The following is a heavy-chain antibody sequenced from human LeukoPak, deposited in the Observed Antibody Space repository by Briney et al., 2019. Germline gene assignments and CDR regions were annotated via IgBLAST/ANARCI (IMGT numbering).Heavy chain of an antibody. CDR3: AREHYDFWSGYSTGY. V-gene: IGHV3-7*01. CDR2: IKQDGSEK. CDR1: GFTFSSYW. D-gene: IGHD3-3*01. J-gene: IGHJ4*02. Sequence: PGGSLRLSCAASGFTFSSYWMSWVRQAPGKGLEWVANIKQDGSEKYYVDSVKGRFTISRDNAKNSLYLQMNGLRAEDTAVYYCAREHYDFWSGYSTGYWGQGTLVTVSS.